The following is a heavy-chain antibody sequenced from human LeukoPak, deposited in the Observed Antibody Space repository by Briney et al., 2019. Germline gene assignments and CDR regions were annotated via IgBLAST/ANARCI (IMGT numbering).Heavy chain of an antibody. V-gene: IGHV1-18*01. J-gene: IGHJ4*02. CDR1: GYTFTSYG. D-gene: IGHD3-10*01. Sequence: GASVKVSCKASGYTFTSYGISWVRQAPGQGLEWMGWISAYNGNTNYAQKFQGRATITADKSTSPAYMDLSSLRSEDTAVYYCARDLGTMVRGDSERDFDYWGQGTLVTVSS. CDR3: ARDLGTMVRGDSERDFDY. CDR2: ISAYNGNT.